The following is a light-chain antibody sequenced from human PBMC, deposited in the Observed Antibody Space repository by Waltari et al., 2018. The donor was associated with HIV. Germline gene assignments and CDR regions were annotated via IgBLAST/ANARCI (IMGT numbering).Light chain of an antibody. Sequence: QSVLTPPPSVSGAPGQRVTISCTGSSSNIGAVYDAHWYQQQPGTAPKLLIYGNTNRPSGVPDRFSGSKSGTSASLAITGLQAEDEADYYCQSYDSSLSSYVFGTGTKVTVL. CDR3: QSYDSSLSSYV. V-gene: IGLV1-40*01. J-gene: IGLJ1*01. CDR2: GNT. CDR1: SSNIGAVYD.